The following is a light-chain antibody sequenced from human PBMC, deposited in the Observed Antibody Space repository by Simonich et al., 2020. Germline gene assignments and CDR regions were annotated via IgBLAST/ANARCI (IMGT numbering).Light chain of an antibody. J-gene: IGKJ2*01. CDR1: QSLLHSDGKTY. Sequence: DIVMTQTPLSLSVTPGQPASISCKSSQSLLHSDGKTYLYWYLQKPGQYPQLLLYEVSNRFSGVPDRFSGSGSGTDFTLKISRVEAEDVGVYYCMQSIQSYTFGQGTKLEIK. CDR3: MQSIQSYT. CDR2: EVS. V-gene: IGKV2D-29*02.